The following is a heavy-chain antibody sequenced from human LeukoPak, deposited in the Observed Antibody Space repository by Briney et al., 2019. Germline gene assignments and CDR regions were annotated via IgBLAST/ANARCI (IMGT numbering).Heavy chain of an antibody. CDR3: AKDGYHYCSSTSCYLDY. J-gene: IGHJ4*02. CDR1: GFTFSSYA. CDR2: ISGSGGRT. V-gene: IGHV3-23*01. Sequence: GGSLRLSCVASGFTFSSYAMSWVRQAPGKGLEWVSAISGSGGRTYYADSVKGRFTISRDNSKNTLYLQMNSLRAEDTAVYYCAKDGYHYCSSTSCYLDYWGQGTLITVSS. D-gene: IGHD2-2*01.